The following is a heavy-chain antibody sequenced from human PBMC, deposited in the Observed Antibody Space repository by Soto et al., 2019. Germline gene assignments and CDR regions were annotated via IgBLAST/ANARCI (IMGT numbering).Heavy chain of an antibody. V-gene: IGHV3-23*01. CDR1: GFTFSSYD. Sequence: GGSLRLSCAASGFTFSSYDMSWVRQAPGQGLEWVSGISDSGSRRYCADPVKGRFTISRDNSKNTLYLQMSSLRAEDTAVYYCASVNWNYAGNWFDPWGLGTLVTVSS. CDR3: ASVNWNYAGNWFDP. CDR2: ISDSGSRR. D-gene: IGHD1-7*01. J-gene: IGHJ5*02.